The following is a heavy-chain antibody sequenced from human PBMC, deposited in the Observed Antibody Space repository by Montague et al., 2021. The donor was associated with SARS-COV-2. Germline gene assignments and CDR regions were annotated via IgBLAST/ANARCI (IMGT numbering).Heavy chain of an antibody. Sequence: SLRLSCAASGFTFSNIWMSLVRQAPGKGLEWVANIKPDESEKNYXDSVKSRFSISRDNAKNSLYLQMDNLRAEDTAIYYCAKNGGAHGLDVWGQGTSVSVSS. CDR1: GFTFSNIW. V-gene: IGHV3-7*01. CDR3: AKNGGAHGLDV. CDR2: IKPDESEK. D-gene: IGHD4-23*01. J-gene: IGHJ6*02.